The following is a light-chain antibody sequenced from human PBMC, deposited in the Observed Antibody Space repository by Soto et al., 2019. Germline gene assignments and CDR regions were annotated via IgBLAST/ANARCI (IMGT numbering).Light chain of an antibody. CDR1: QTISNY. CDR3: QQTYSALWT. CDR2: AAF. Sequence: QMTQSPSSLSASVGDRVTITCRTSQTISNYLNWYQQKPGKAPKLLIYAAFTLQSGVPSRFSGSGSGTDFTLTISSLQPEDFATYYCQQTYSALWTFGQGTKVEIK. V-gene: IGKV1-39*01. J-gene: IGKJ1*01.